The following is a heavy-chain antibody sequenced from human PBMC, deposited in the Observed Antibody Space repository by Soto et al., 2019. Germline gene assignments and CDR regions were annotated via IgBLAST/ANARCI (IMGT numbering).Heavy chain of an antibody. V-gene: IGHV3-23*01. CDR3: AKDDYYDSSGYYDYYYGMDV. J-gene: IGHJ6*02. CDR1: GFTFSSYA. D-gene: IGHD3-22*01. CDR2: ISGSGGST. Sequence: GGSLRLSCAASGFTFSSYAMSWVRQAPGKGLEWVSAISGSGGSTYYADSVKGRFTISRDNSKNTLYLQMNSLRAEDTAVYYCAKDDYYDSSGYYDYYYGMDVWGQGTTVTVSS.